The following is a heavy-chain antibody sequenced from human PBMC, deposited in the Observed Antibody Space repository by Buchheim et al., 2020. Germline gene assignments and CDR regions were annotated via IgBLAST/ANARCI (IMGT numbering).Heavy chain of an antibody. CDR2: ISYDGSNK. D-gene: IGHD3-9*01. V-gene: IGHV3-30-3*01. CDR1: GFTFSSYA. Sequence: QVQLVESGGGVVQPGRSLRLSCAASGFTFSSYAMHWVRQAPGKGLEWVAVISYDGSNKYYADSVKGRFTISRDTSKNTLYLQMNSLRAEDTAVYYCARDDYDILTGYQGEAVWGQGTT. J-gene: IGHJ6*02. CDR3: ARDDYDILTGYQGEAV.